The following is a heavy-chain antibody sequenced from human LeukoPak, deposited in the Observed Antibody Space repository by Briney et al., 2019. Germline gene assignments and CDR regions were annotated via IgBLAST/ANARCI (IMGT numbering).Heavy chain of an antibody. V-gene: IGHV3-7*01. CDR3: AIIPRAAAGPSARSPFHY. J-gene: IGHJ4*02. CDR2: IKQDGSDK. CDR1: GFTFSTYW. Sequence: GGSLRLSCAASGFTFSTYWMSWVRQAPGKGLEWVANIKQDGSDKYYVDSVKGRFTISRDNAKNSLYLQMNSLRAEDTAVYYCAIIPRAAAGPSARSPFHYWGQGTLVTVSS. D-gene: IGHD6-13*01.